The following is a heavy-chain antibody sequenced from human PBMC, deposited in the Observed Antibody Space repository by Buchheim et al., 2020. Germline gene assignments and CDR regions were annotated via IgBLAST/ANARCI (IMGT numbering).Heavy chain of an antibody. J-gene: IGHJ4*02. V-gene: IGHV3-23*04. CDR3: AKGSRGYTNYYFDY. CDR2: ISGSGATT. D-gene: IGHD4-11*01. CDR1: GFSFSGYA. Sequence: EVQLVDSGGGLVQPGESLRLSCAASGFSFSGYAMIWVRQAPGKGLEWVSSISGSGATTFNADSVKGRFTISSYNSKNMLYLQMNSLRAEDTAVYFCAKGSRGYTNYYFDYWGQGTL.